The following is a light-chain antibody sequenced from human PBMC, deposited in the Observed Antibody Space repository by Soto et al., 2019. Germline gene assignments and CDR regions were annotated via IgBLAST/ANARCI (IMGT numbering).Light chain of an antibody. J-gene: IGKJ1*01. V-gene: IGKV3-20*01. CDR2: EAS. CDR1: HWFXRSS. Sequence: VLTQSPGRLSLSPGDSATLSCMARHWFXRSSLAWYRQNPGQSPRLLIYEASSRATGIPDRFSGSGSGTDFTLTISRLEPEDFAVYYWQQYRTFGQGTKVDIK. CDR3: QQYRT.